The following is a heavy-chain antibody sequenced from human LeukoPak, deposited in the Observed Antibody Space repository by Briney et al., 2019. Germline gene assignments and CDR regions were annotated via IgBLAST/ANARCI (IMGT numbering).Heavy chain of an antibody. V-gene: IGHV4-34*01. D-gene: IGHD5-24*01. CDR2: INHSGST. CDR1: GGSFSGYY. J-gene: IGHJ3*02. Sequence: SETLSLTCAVYGGSFSGYYWSWIRQPPGKGLEWIGEINHSGSTNYNPSLKSRVTISVDTSKNQFSLKLSSVTAADTAVYYRARRWLQFWRAFDIWGQGTMVTVSS. CDR3: ARRWLQFWRAFDI.